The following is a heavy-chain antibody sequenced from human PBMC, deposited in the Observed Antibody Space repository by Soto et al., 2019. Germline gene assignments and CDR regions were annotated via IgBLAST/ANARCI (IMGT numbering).Heavy chain of an antibody. CDR1: GFTFSSYG. V-gene: IGHV3-30*18. CDR3: AKDGGYSSGWYGSYYYGMDV. Sequence: GGSLRLSCAASGFTFSSYGMHWVRQAPGKGLEWVAVISYDGSNKYYADSVKGRFTISRDNSKNTLYLQMNSLRAEDTAVYYCAKDGGYSSGWYGSYYYGMDVWGQGTTVTVSS. D-gene: IGHD6-19*01. CDR2: ISYDGSNK. J-gene: IGHJ6*02.